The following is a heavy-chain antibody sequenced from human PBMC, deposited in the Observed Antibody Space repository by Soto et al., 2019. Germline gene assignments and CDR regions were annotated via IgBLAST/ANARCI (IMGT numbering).Heavy chain of an antibody. CDR1: GFTFSTYE. Sequence: VGSLRLSCAASGFTFSTYEMNWVRQAPGRGLEWVSYISSSGVSTIYYADSVKGRFTISRDNAKSSLYLQMNSLRAEDTAVYYCARDRLSPYDILAGYRFYGMDVWGQGTTVTVS. J-gene: IGHJ6*02. D-gene: IGHD3-9*01. V-gene: IGHV3-48*03. CDR3: ARDRLSPYDILAGYRFYGMDV. CDR2: ISSSGVSTI.